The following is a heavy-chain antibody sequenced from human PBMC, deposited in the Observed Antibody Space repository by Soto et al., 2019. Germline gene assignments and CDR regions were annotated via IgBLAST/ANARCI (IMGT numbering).Heavy chain of an antibody. D-gene: IGHD6-13*01. CDR2: IYYSGST. V-gene: IGHV4-30-4*01. CDR1: GGSISSGDYY. J-gene: IGHJ5*02. Sequence: PSETLSLTCTVSGGSISSGDYYWIWIRQPPGKGLEWIGYIYYSGSTYYNPSLKSRVTISVDTSKNHFSLKLSSVTAADTAVYYCARGIYQIAAAGTSWFDPWGQGTLVTVSS. CDR3: ARGIYQIAAAGTSWFDP.